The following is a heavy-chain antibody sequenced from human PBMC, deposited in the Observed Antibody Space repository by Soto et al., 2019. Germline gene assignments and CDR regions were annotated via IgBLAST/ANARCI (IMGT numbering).Heavy chain of an antibody. CDR2: IYYSGST. J-gene: IGHJ5*02. CDR3: ARHGDYYDTSGFYPRANWFDP. V-gene: IGHV4-30-4*01. D-gene: IGHD3-22*01. CDR1: GGSISSGDYY. Sequence: SETLSLTCTVSGGSISSGDYYWSWIRQPPGKGLEWIGYIYYSGSTYYNPSLKSRVTISVDTSKNQFSLKLSSVTAADTAVYYCARHGDYYDTSGFYPRANWFDPWGQGTLVTVSS.